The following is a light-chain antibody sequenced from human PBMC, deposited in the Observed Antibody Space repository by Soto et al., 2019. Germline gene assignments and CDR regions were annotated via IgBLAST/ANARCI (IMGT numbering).Light chain of an antibody. CDR2: GAS. J-gene: IGKJ3*01. Sequence: IVLTQSPGTLSLSPGERATLSCRASQGVSSNSLAWYQQKPGQAPRLLIYGASSRATGIPDRFSASGSGTDFTLTINRLEPEDFAVYYCQQYGNSPRFTFGPGNKVEI. V-gene: IGKV3-20*01. CDR3: QQYGNSPRFT. CDR1: QGVSSNS.